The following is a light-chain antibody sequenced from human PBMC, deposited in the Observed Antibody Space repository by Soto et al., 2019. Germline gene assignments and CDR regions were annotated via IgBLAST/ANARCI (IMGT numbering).Light chain of an antibody. Sequence: QSVLTQPPSASGTPGQRVTISCSGGSSNIGSNYIYWYQQIPGTAPKIVISTNNQRPSGVPDRFSGSKSGTSASLAISGLRSEDEAVYYCAAWDDSLSGPVFGGGTKVTVL. V-gene: IGLV1-47*02. CDR2: TNN. J-gene: IGLJ2*01. CDR1: SSNIGSNY. CDR3: AAWDDSLSGPV.